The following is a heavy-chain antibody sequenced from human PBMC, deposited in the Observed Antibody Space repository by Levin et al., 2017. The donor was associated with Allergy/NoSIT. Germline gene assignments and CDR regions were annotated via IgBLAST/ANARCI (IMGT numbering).Heavy chain of an antibody. J-gene: IGHJ4*02. CDR2: IYYSGST. CDR3: ARSDIVDLGGFDY. D-gene: IGHD5-12*01. V-gene: IGHV4-59*08. Sequence: SETLSLTCTVSGGSISSYYWSWIRQPPGKGLEWIGYIYYSGSTNYNHSLKSRVTISVDTSKNQFSLKLSSVTAADTAVYYCARSDIVDLGGFDYWGQGTLVTVSS. CDR1: GGSISSYY.